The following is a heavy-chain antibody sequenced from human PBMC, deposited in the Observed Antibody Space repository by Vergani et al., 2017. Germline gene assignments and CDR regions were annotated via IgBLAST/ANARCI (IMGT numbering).Heavy chain of an antibody. Sequence: QVQLQESGPGLVKPSQTLSLTCTVSGGSISSGSYYWSWIRQPAGKGLEWIGRIYTSGSTNYNPSLKSRVTISVDTSKNQFSLKLSSVTAADTAVYYCASWWRAAFDIWGQGTMVTVSS. CDR2: IYTSGST. CDR3: ASWWRAAFDI. D-gene: IGHD2-15*01. CDR1: GGSISSGSYY. J-gene: IGHJ3*02. V-gene: IGHV4-61*02.